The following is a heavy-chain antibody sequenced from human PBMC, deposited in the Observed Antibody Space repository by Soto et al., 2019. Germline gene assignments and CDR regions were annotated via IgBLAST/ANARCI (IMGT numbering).Heavy chain of an antibody. J-gene: IGHJ6*02. CDR3: ARDSPVYGSGSTTKGANYYYYGMDV. V-gene: IGHV3-21*01. CDR2: ISSSSSYI. Sequence: GGSLRLSCAASGFTFSSYSMNWVRQAPGKGLEWVSSISSSSSYIYYADSVKGRFTISRDNAKNSLYLQMNSLRAEDTAVYYCARDSPVYGSGSTTKGANYYYYGMDVWGQGTTVTVSS. CDR1: GFTFSSYS. D-gene: IGHD3-10*01.